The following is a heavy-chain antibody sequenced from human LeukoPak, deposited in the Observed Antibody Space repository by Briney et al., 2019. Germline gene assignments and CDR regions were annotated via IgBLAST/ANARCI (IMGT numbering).Heavy chain of an antibody. V-gene: IGHV4-38-2*02. D-gene: IGHD2-2*01. CDR1: GYSISSGYY. CDR2: IYHSGST. Sequence: ASETLSLTCTVSGYSISSGYYWGWIRQPPGKGLEWIGSIYHSGSTYYNPSLKSRVTISVDTSKNQFSLKLSSVTAADTAVYYCARGPTYQPIDFWGQGTLVTVSS. CDR3: ARGPTYQPIDF. J-gene: IGHJ4*02.